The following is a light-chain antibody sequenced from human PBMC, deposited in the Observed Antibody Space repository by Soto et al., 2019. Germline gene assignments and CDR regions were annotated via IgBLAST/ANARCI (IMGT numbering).Light chain of an antibody. V-gene: IGKV1-5*03. CDR2: KAS. CDR3: QQYDSLTWT. Sequence: DIQMTQSPSTLSASVGDRVTITCRASQSITGWLAWFQQKPGKAPKLLISKASSLESGVPSRFSGSGSGTEFTLTISSLQPDDFATYYCQQYDSLTWTFGQGTKVDI. CDR1: QSITGW. J-gene: IGKJ1*01.